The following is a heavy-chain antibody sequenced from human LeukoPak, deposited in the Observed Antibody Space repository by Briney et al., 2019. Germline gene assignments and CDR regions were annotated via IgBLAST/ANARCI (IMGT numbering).Heavy chain of an antibody. CDR3: AKDREMATITIAYYFDY. CDR1: RYTFTSYY. CDR2: INPSGGST. D-gene: IGHD5-24*01. J-gene: IGHJ4*02. Sequence: ASVKVSCKASRYTFTSYYMHWVRQAPGQGLEWMGIINPSGGSTSYAQKFQGRVTMTRDTSTSTVYMELSSLRSEDTAVYYCAKDREMATITIAYYFDYWGQGTLVTVSS. V-gene: IGHV1-46*01.